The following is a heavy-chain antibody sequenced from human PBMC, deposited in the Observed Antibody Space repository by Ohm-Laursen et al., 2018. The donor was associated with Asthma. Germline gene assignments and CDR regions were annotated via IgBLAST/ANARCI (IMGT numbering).Heavy chain of an antibody. CDR1: GYSFTSYW. V-gene: IGHV5-51*01. J-gene: IGHJ6*02. CDR2: IYPGDSDT. Sequence: ESLKISCKGSGYSFTSYWIGWVRQMPGKGLEWMGIIYPGDSDTRYSPSFQGQVTISADKSISTAYLQWSSLKASDTAMYYCARHGGVGATNYYYYGMDVWGQGTTVTVSS. D-gene: IGHD1-26*01. CDR3: ARHGGVGATNYYYYGMDV.